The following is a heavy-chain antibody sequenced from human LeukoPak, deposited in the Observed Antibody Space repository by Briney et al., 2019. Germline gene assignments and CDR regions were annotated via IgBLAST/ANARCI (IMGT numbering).Heavy chain of an antibody. V-gene: IGHV3-30*18. J-gene: IGHJ4*02. CDR1: GFTFSIYG. CDR3: AKRGHFSSSWYHYFDY. D-gene: IGHD6-13*01. Sequence: GRSLRLSCAASGFTFSIYGMHWVRQAPGKGLEWVAAISSDGNGIFYADSIRGRFTISRDNSRNTVSLQMNSLRAEDTAIYYCAKRGHFSSSWYHYFDYWGQGTLVTVSS. CDR2: ISSDGNGI.